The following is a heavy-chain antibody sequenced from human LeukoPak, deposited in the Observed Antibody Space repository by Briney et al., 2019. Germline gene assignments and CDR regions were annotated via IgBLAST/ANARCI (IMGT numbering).Heavy chain of an antibody. CDR3: TTTYSSSWYFDAFDI. V-gene: IGHV3-66*01. D-gene: IGHD6-13*01. J-gene: IGHJ3*02. CDR2: IYSGGST. CDR1: EFSVGSNY. Sequence: PGGSLRLSCAASEFSVGSNYMTWVRKAPGKGLEWVSLIYSGGSTYYADSVKGRFTISRDNSKNTLYLQMNSLKTEDTAVYYCTTTYSSSWYFDAFDIWGQGTMVTVSS.